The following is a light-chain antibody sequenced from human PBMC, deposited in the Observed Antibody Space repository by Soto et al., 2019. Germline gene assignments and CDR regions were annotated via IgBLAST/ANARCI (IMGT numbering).Light chain of an antibody. J-gene: IGLJ2*01. CDR1: SSDVGGSSY. V-gene: IGLV2-14*01. CDR2: EVS. Sequence: QSVLTQPASVSGSPGQSITISCTGTSSDVGGSSYVSWYQQHPGKAPKLIISEVSNRPSGVSNRFSGSKSGNTASLTISGLQPEDEADYYCSSYRSSNTVVFGGGTKLTVL. CDR3: SSYRSSNTVV.